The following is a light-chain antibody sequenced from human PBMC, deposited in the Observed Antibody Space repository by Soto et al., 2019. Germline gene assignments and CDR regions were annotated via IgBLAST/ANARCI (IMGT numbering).Light chain of an antibody. J-gene: IGKJ1*01. CDR3: QQYGSSGT. CDR2: DAS. V-gene: IGKV3-11*01. CDR1: QSVSSY. Sequence: EIVLTQSPATLSLSPGERATLSCRASQSVSSYLAWYQQKPGQAPRLLIYDASNRATAIPARFSGSGSGTDFTLTISSLGPEDFAVYYCQQYGSSGTFGQGTKVEIK.